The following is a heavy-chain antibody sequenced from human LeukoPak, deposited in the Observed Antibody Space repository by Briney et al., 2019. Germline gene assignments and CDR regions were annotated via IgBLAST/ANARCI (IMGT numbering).Heavy chain of an antibody. V-gene: IGHV3-23*01. Sequence: GGSLRLSCAASGFTVSSHVMTWVRQAPGKGPGWVSVIVGNTAGTTYYADSVKGRFTISRDSVKNTVDLQMSSLRAEDTAVYYCARDTSVWYGAFEFWGQGALVTVSS. CDR1: GFTVSSHV. CDR3: ARDTSVWYGAFEF. J-gene: IGHJ4*02. CDR2: IVGNTAGTT. D-gene: IGHD6-19*01.